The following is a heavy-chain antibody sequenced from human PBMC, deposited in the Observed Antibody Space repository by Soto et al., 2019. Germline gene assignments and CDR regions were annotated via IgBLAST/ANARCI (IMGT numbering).Heavy chain of an antibody. CDR3: ARESNHALNPLKGPTPHQYCSGGSCPRYYYYYGMDV. V-gene: IGHV1-69*13. CDR2: IIPIFGTA. D-gene: IGHD2-15*01. Sequence: GASVKVSCKASGGTFSSYAISWVRQAPGQGLEWMGGIIPIFGTANYARKFQGRVTITADESTSTAYMELSSLRSEDTAVYYCARESNHALNPLKGPTPHQYCSGGSCPRYYYYYGMDVWGQGTTVTVSS. J-gene: IGHJ6*02. CDR1: GGTFSSYA.